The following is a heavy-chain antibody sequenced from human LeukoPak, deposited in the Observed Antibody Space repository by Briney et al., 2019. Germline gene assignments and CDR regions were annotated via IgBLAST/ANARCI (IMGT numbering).Heavy chain of an antibody. J-gene: IGHJ6*03. CDR1: GYSFTAYY. CDR3: ARDPAQSYYTDV. CDR2: MNPKSPGT. Sequence: ASVKVSCKASGYSFTAYYIHWVRQAPGQGLEWMGWMNPKSPGTNYAQKFQGRVTMTRDTSISTAYMELSSLTSDDSAVYYCARDPAQSYYTDVWGIGTTVTASS. V-gene: IGHV1-2*02.